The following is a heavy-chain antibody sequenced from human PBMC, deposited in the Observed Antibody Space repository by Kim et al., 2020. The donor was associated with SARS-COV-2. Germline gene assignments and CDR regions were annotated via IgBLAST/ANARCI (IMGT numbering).Heavy chain of an antibody. Sequence: GGSLRLSCAASGFSFGTFEMSWGRQTPGKGLEWVSTISPNGARTYYADSVRGRFSISTDNSQNTLYLQMSSLRVDDTAVYFCAKGSLFDWWGQGTLVTVSS. CDR2: ISPNGART. CDR1: GFSFGTFE. D-gene: IGHD1-26*01. V-gene: IGHV3-23*01. J-gene: IGHJ4*02. CDR3: AKGSLFDW.